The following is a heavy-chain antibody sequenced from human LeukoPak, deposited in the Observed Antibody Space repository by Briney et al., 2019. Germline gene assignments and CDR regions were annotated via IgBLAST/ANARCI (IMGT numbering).Heavy chain of an antibody. D-gene: IGHD6-13*01. J-gene: IGHJ4*02. V-gene: IGHV4-61*03. CDR2: IYYSGST. Sequence: SETLSLTCAVSGGSVSSGSYYWSWIRQPPGKGLEWIGYIYYSGSTNYNPSLKSRVTISVDTSKNRFPLKLSSVTAADTAVYYCARGFAGGGDYDYWGQGTLVTVSS. CDR1: GGSVSSGSYY. CDR3: ARGFAGGGDYDY.